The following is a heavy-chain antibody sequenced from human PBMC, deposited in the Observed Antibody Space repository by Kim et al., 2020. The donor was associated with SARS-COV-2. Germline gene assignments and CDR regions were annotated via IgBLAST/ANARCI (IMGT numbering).Heavy chain of an antibody. CDR3: AKDLLRYFDWPSFMDV. CDR1: GFTFSSYA. D-gene: IGHD3-9*01. CDR2: ISGSGGST. V-gene: IGHV3-23*01. Sequence: GGSLRLSCAASGFTFSSYAMSWVRQAPGKGLEWVSAISGSGGSTYYADSVKGRFTISRDNSKNTLYLQMNSLRAEDTAVYYCAKDLLRYFDWPSFMDVWGQGTTVTVSS. J-gene: IGHJ6*02.